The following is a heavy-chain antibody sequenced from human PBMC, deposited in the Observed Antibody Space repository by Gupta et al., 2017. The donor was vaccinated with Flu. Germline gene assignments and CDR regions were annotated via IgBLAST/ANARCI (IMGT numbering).Heavy chain of an antibody. D-gene: IGHD3-3*01. V-gene: IGHV4-31*02. CDR2: IYYNGYT. CDR3: ARGLGSIFGVASNQNYSDY. Sequence: WSWIRQHPGKGMEWIGYIYYNGYTQYNPSLESRVSISIDTSKNQFSLRLSSVNAADTAVYFCARGLGSIFGVASNQNYSDYWGQGSLVTVSS. J-gene: IGHJ4*02.